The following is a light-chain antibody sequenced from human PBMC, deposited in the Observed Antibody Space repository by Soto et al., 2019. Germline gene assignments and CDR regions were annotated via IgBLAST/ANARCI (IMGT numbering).Light chain of an antibody. Sequence: QSVLTQTSSASGSPGQSVTISCTGTSSDIGGYDHVSWYQQHPGKAPKVMIYEVTKRPSGVPDRFSGSKAGNTASLTVFGLQAEDEADYYCSSFAGPVWVFGGGTKVTVL. CDR1: SSDIGGYDH. CDR3: SSFAGPVWV. CDR2: EVT. V-gene: IGLV2-8*01. J-gene: IGLJ3*02.